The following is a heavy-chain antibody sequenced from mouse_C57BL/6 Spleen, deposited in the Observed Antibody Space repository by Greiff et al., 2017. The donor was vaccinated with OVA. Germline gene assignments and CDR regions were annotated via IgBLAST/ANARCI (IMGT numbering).Heavy chain of an antibody. V-gene: IGHV5-4*01. D-gene: IGHD2-4*01. CDR2: ISDGGSYT. Sequence: EVKVVESGGGLVKPGGSLKLSCAASGFTFSSYAMSWVRQTPEKRLEWVATISDGGSYTYYPDNVKGRFTISRDNAKNNLYLQMSHLKSEDTAMYYCARDGDYDYGFDYWGQGTTLTVSS. J-gene: IGHJ2*01. CDR1: GFTFSSYA. CDR3: ARDGDYDYGFDY.